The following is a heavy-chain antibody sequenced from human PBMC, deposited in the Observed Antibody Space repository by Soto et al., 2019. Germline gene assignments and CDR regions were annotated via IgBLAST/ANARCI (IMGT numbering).Heavy chain of an antibody. CDR3: ARDRLRLHP. V-gene: IGHV3-48*02. J-gene: IGHJ5*02. CDR2: ISSRSSTI. Sequence: EVQLVESGGGLVQPGGSLRLSCVASGFTFSSYSMNWVRQAPGKGLEWVSYISSRSSTIYYADSVKGRFTISRDNANNSLYLQMNSLTDEDTAVYYCARDRLRLHPWGQGTLVTVSS. CDR1: GFTFSSYS.